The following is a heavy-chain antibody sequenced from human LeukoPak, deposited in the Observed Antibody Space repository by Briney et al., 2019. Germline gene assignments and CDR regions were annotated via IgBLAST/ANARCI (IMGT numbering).Heavy chain of an antibody. V-gene: IGHV3-7*02. D-gene: IGHD6-13*01. Sequence: GGSLRLSCAASGFTFSNYWMTWVRQAPGKGLEWVANIKQDGREKYYVDSVKGRFTISRDNAKNSLYLQMNSLRAEDTAVYYCAKGLSSDLVRYFDLWGRGTLVTVSS. J-gene: IGHJ2*01. CDR2: IKQDGREK. CDR3: AKGLSSDLVRYFDL. CDR1: GFTFSNYW.